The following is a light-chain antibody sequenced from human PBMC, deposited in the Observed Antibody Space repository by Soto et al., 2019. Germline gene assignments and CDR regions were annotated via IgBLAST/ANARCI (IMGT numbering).Light chain of an antibody. CDR3: QQYNDWPRT. Sequence: ETVLTQSPGTLSLSPGERVTLSCRASQGVSTKLAWYQQKPGQAPRLLIFGASARATDIPARFSGSGSGTDFTLTISSLQSEDFAVYYCQQYNDWPRTFGQGTKVDIK. CDR2: GAS. V-gene: IGKV3-15*01. CDR1: QGVSTK. J-gene: IGKJ1*01.